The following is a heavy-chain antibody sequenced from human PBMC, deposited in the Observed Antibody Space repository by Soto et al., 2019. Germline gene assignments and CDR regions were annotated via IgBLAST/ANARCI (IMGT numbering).Heavy chain of an antibody. CDR3: ARXXSVPYYYYGLDV. CDR2: ISTYNGDA. Sequence: QVQLVQSGAEVRKPGASVKVSCKTSGYTFSXSGISWVRQAPGQGLEWMGWISTYNGDANYAQKLQGRVXXXXXXXXXXXXXXLXXXXXXXXXXYYCARXXSVPYYYYGLDVWGQGTTVTVSS. J-gene: IGHJ6*02. D-gene: IGHD3-10*01. CDR1: GYTFSXSG. V-gene: IGHV1-18*01.